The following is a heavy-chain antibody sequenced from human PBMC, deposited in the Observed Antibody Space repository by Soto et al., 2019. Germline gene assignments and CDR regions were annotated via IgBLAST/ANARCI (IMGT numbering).Heavy chain of an antibody. CDR3: ARELGYYDSSGYRWFDP. Sequence: PGGSLRLSCAASGFTFSSYGMHWVRQAPGKGLEWVAVIWYDGSNKYYADSVKGRFTISRDNSKNTLYLQMNSLRAEDTAVYYCARELGYYDSSGYRWFDPWGQGTLVTVSS. CDR2: IWYDGSNK. D-gene: IGHD3-22*01. CDR1: GFTFSSYG. J-gene: IGHJ5*02. V-gene: IGHV3-33*01.